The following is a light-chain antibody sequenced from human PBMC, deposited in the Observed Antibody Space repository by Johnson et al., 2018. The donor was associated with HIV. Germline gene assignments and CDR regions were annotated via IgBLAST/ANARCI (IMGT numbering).Light chain of an antibody. CDR2: ENK. Sequence: QSILTQPPSVSAAPGQMVSISCSGSSSNIGKNYVSWYHQFPGTAPKLLIHENKKRPSGIPDRFSGSKSGTSATLDITGLQTGDEADYYCGAWDGSLSVYVVGTGTKVTVL. V-gene: IGLV1-51*02. J-gene: IGLJ1*01. CDR1: SSNIGKNY. CDR3: GAWDGSLSVYV.